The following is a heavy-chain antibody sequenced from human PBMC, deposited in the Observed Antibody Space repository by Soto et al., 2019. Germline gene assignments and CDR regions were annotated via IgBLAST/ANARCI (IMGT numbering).Heavy chain of an antibody. CDR3: ARAFGSTMPSLV. Sequence: QVQLQESGPGLVKPSETLSLTCSVSGGPISRYYWNWIRQPPGKGLEWIGYVFYTGSTDYNPSLKSRVTMSIDTSRNQFSLKLTSVSAADTAVYYCARAFGSTMPSLVWGQGTLVTVSS. V-gene: IGHV4-59*01. J-gene: IGHJ4*02. CDR2: VFYTGST. CDR1: GGPISRYY. D-gene: IGHD2-2*01.